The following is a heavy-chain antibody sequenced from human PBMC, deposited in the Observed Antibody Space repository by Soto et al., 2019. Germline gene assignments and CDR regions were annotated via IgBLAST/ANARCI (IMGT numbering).Heavy chain of an antibody. CDR1: GGTFGSYA. Sequence: QVQLVQSGAEVKKPGSSVKVSCKASGGTFGSYAISWVRQAPGQGLEWMGGIIPIPGTANYAQKFQGRVTIAADESTSTAYMELSSLRSADTAVYYCARSQGSSTSLEIYYYYYYGMDVWGQGTTVTVSS. CDR2: IIPIPGTA. J-gene: IGHJ6*02. V-gene: IGHV1-69*01. D-gene: IGHD2-2*01. CDR3: ARSQGSSTSLEIYYYYYYGMDV.